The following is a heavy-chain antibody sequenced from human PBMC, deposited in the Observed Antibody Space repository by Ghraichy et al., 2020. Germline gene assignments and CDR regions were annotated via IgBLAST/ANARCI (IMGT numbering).Heavy chain of an antibody. CDR1: GFTFSSYA. D-gene: IGHD2-2*01. J-gene: IGHJ6*02. CDR3: AKRGAPAALPYYYGMDV. Sequence: GGSLRLSCAASGFTFSSYAMPWVRQAPGKGLEWVAVISYDGSNKYYADSVKGRFTISRDNSKNTLFLQMNSLRAEDASVYYCAKRGAPAALPYYYGMDVCGQGATVTVPS. CDR2: ISYDGSNK. V-gene: IGHV3-30*18.